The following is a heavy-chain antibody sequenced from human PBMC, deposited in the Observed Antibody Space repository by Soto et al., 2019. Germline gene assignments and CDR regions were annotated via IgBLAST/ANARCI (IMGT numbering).Heavy chain of an antibody. CDR1: GFPFSDYY. Sequence: QVQLVESGGDLVKPGGSLRLSCAASGFPFSDYYMSWIRQAPGKGLEWVSSISSSSSDTNYAQSVKGRFTISRDNAKNSLLLQMNSLRAEDTDVYYCARWRPTGYDNYWGQGTLVTVSA. J-gene: IGHJ4*02. CDR2: ISSSSSDT. CDR3: ARWRPTGYDNY. V-gene: IGHV3-11*05. D-gene: IGHD3-9*01.